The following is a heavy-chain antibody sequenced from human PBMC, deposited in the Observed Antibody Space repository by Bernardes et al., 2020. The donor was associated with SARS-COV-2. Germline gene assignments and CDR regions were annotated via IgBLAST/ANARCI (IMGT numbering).Heavy chain of an antibody. J-gene: IGHJ4*02. CDR2: ILPSDGST. CDR3: VRDNSGFDF. CDR1: GYTFSHYY. V-gene: IGHV1-46*01. Sequence: ASVKVSCKTSGYTFSHYYLHWVRQDPGQGLEWMAMILPSDGSTSYPQNFQGRVTMTMDTSTATVYMELASLRYEDTALYYCVRDNSGFDFWGQGTLVTVSS. D-gene: IGHD1-1*01.